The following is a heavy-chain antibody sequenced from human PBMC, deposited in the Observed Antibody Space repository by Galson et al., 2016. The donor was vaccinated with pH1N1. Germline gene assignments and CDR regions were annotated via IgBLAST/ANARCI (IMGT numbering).Heavy chain of an antibody. CDR2: INPKTAYT. CDR1: GGTFTPYW. J-gene: IGHJ6*02. D-gene: IGHD2-8*01. V-gene: IGHV1-2*06. Sequence: SVKVSCKASGGTFTPYWMFWMRQAPGQGLEWMGRINPKTAYTTYAEKFRGRVTMTRDTSTGTAYMELNSLTSDDSAVYYCATVRTWCTSDSCTGVDVWGQGTAVTVSS. CDR3: ATVRTWCTSDSCTGVDV.